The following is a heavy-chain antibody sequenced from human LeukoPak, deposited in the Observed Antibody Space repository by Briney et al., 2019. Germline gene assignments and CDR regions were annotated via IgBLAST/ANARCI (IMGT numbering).Heavy chain of an antibody. D-gene: IGHD6-19*01. J-gene: IGHJ2*01. CDR2: ISYDGSNK. CDR1: GFTFSSYA. CDR3: ARGSGRYWYFDL. Sequence: GGSLGLSCAASGFTFSSYAMHWVRQAPGKGLEWVAVISYDGSNKYYADSMKGRFTISRDNSKNTLYLQMDSLRAEDTAVYYCARGSGRYWYFDLWGRGTLVTVSS. V-gene: IGHV3-30-3*01.